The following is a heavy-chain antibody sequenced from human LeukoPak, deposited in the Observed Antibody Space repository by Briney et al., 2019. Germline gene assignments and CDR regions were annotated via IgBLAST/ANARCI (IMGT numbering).Heavy chain of an antibody. Sequence: GGSLRLSCAASGFTFSSYSMNWVRQAPGKGLEWVSSISSSSTYIYYADSVKGRFTISRDNAKNSLYLQMNSLRAEDTAVFYCAREAGRGHDAFDIWGQGTMVTVSS. D-gene: IGHD3-10*01. CDR3: AREAGRGHDAFDI. CDR1: GFTFSSYS. CDR2: ISSSSTYI. J-gene: IGHJ3*02. V-gene: IGHV3-21*01.